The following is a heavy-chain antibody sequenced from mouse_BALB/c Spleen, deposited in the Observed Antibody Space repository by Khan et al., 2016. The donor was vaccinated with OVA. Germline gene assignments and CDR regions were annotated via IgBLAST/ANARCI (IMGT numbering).Heavy chain of an antibody. CDR3: ARSPYGNFAY. V-gene: IGHV5-9-3*01. J-gene: IGHJ3*01. CDR1: GFTFSTYA. Sequence: EVELVESGGGLVKPAGSLKLSCADSGFTFSTYARSWVPQTPEKKRQWFATISSDGDYTYFPDHLTGPFSISRNKAKNPLCLQMTCLKTEDTAMYYCARSPYGNFAYWSQVFLVTVTA. CDR2: ISSDGDYT. D-gene: IGHD2-1*01.